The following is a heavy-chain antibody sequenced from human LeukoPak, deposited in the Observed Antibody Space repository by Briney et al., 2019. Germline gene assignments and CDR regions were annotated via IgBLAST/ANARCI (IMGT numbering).Heavy chain of an antibody. CDR3: ARGRDDYNFAY. D-gene: IGHD5-24*01. CDR2: INHSGST. Sequence: GSLRLSCAASGFAFSNAWMSWVRQPPGKGLEWIGEINHSGSTNYNPSLRSRVTISVDTSKNQFSLKLFSVTAADTAVYYCARGRDDYNFAYWGQGTLVTVSS. J-gene: IGHJ4*02. V-gene: IGHV4-34*01. CDR1: GFAFSNAW.